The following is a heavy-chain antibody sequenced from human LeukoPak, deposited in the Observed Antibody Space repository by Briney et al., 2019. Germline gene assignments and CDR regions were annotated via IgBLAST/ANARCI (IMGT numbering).Heavy chain of an antibody. CDR1: GFTFSSYW. D-gene: IGHD3-9*01. CDR3: TTGPFLTGYRKNLDY. CDR2: IKQDGSEK. Sequence: GGSLRLSCAASGFTFSSYWMSWVRQAPGKGLEWVANIKQDGSEKYYGDSVKGRFTVSRDNAKKSLYLQMNSLRAEDTAVYYCTTGPFLTGYRKNLDYWGQGTLVTVSS. J-gene: IGHJ4*02. V-gene: IGHV3-7*03.